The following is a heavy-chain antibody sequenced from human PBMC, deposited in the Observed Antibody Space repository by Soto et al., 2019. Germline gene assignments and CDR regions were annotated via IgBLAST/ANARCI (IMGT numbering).Heavy chain of an antibody. J-gene: IGHJ4*02. CDR1: GGSISSGGYY. Sequence: QVQLQESGPGLVKPSQTLSLTCTVSGGSISSGGYYWSWIRQHPGKGLEWIGYIYYSGSTDYNPSPKSRVTISVDTSKNQFSLKLSSVTAADTAVYYCARVGRVAGLLDYWGQGTLVTVSS. D-gene: IGHD6-19*01. V-gene: IGHV4-31*03. CDR2: IYYSGST. CDR3: ARVGRVAGLLDY.